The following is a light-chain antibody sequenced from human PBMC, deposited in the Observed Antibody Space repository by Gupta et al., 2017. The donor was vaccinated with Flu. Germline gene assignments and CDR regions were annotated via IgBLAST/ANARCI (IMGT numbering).Light chain of an antibody. CDR3: AAWDDSLNGPL. V-gene: IGLV1-44*01. CDR1: NSDIGSNN. Sequence: QSVLTQPPSASGTPGQRVIIPCSGSNSDIGSNNVNWYQHLPGTAPKLLIYANNLRPSGVPDRFSGSKSGTSASLAIGGLQSEDEADYYCAAWDDSLNGPLFGGGTKLTVL. CDR2: ANN. J-gene: IGLJ2*01.